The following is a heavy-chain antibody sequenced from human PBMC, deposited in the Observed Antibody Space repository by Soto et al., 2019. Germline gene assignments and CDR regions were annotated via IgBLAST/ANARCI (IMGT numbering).Heavy chain of an antibody. J-gene: IGHJ5*02. D-gene: IGHD3-10*01. CDR2: IIPMSGTT. CDR1: GGTLSKYA. CDR3: ASEDITMSRGFTRPHNWFDP. Sequence: QVQLVQSGAEVKKPGSSVKVSCKASGGTLSKYAINWVRQAPGQGLEWMGGIIPMSGTTKDAQKFEGRLTITADESTSTVFMELSGLRSEDTAVYYCASEDITMSRGFTRPHNWFDPWGQGTLVTVSS. V-gene: IGHV1-69*01.